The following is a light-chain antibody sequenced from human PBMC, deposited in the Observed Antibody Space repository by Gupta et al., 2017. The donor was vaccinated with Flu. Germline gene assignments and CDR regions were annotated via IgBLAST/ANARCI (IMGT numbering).Light chain of an antibody. V-gene: IGLV2-23*01. CDR3: CSYAGSSNLM. CDR2: ENT. CDR1: STNVGTDNL. J-gene: IGLJ3*02. Sequence: SALTQPASVSGSPGPSFPISCTGSSTNVGTDNLVSWYQRPPGKAHILMIYENTKRPTSVSNRFSGSKSDNTASLTISGLEDVDDADYYCCSYAGSSNLMFGGGTTVTVL.